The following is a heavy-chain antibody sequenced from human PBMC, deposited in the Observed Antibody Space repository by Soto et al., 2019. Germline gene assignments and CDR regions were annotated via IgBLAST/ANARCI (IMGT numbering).Heavy chain of an antibody. CDR3: ARDVGGHSGYVLDH. J-gene: IGHJ4*02. V-gene: IGHV3-64*01. CDR2: ISSNGGST. CDR1: GFTFSSYA. Sequence: GGSLRLSCAASGFTFSSYAMHWVRQAPGKGLEYVSTISSNGGSTYYANSVKGRFTISRDNSKNTLYLQMGSLRAEDMAVYYCARDVGGHSGYVLDHWGQGT. D-gene: IGHD5-12*01.